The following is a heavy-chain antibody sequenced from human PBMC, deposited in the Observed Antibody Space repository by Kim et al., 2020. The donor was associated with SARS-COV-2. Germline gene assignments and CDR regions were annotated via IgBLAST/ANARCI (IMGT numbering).Heavy chain of an antibody. CDR3: ARDEDRLRYFDWLERALLFDY. V-gene: IGHV1-2*02. J-gene: IGHJ4*02. D-gene: IGHD3-9*01. Sequence: ASVKVSCKASGYTFTGYYMHWVRQAPGQGLEWMGWINPNSGGTNYAQKFQGRVTMTRDTSISTAYMELRRLRSDDTAVYYCARDEDRLRYFDWLERALLFDYWGQGTLVTVSS. CDR1: GYTFTGYY. CDR2: INPNSGGT.